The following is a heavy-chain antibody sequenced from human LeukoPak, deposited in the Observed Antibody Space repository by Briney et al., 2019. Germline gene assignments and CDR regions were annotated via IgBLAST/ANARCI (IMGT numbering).Heavy chain of an antibody. CDR2: IIPIFGTA. D-gene: IGHD6-6*01. CDR1: GGTFSSYA. Sequence: GASVKVSCKASGGTFSSYAISWVRQAPGQGLEWMGGIIPIFGTANYAQKFQGRVAITTDESTSTAYMELSSLRSEDTAVYYCARDYVAARRGQRRDYYYYMDVWGKGTTVTVSS. CDR3: ARDYVAARRGQRRDYYYYMDV. J-gene: IGHJ6*03. V-gene: IGHV1-69*05.